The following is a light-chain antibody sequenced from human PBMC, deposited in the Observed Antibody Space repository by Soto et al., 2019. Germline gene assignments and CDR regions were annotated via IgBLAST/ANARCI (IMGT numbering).Light chain of an antibody. V-gene: IGKV1-39*01. CDR3: QQSYSTPIS. J-gene: IGKJ5*01. CDR2: TAS. Sequence: DIRMTQSPSSLSASFGDTVTITCRASQSISSHLNWYQQKPGKAPNLLMYTASNLQSGVPSRSSGSGSGTDFTLTISSLQPEDFETYYCQQSYSTPISFGQGTRLEIK. CDR1: QSISSH.